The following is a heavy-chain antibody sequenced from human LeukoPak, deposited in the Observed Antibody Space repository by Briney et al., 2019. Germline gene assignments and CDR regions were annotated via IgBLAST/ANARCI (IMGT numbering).Heavy chain of an antibody. J-gene: IGHJ4*02. Sequence: SETLSLTCAVYGGSFSGYYWSWIRQPPGKGPEWIGEINHSGSTNYNPSLKSRVTISVDTFKNQFSLKPSSVTAADTAVYYCARGRFAGTWGQGTLVTVSS. D-gene: IGHD1-7*01. CDR1: GGSFSGYY. CDR2: INHSGST. V-gene: IGHV4-34*01. CDR3: ARGRFAGT.